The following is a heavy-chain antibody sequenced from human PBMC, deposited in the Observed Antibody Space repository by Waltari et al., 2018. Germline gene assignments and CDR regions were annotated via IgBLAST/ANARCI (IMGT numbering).Heavy chain of an antibody. CDR1: GYTFTNYD. CDR2: MNPNSGNT. D-gene: IGHD5-12*01. Sequence: QVQLVQSGAEVKKPGASVKVSCTASGYTFTNYDINWVRQATGQGLEWMGWMNPNSGNTGYAQKFQGRVTMTSNTSINTAYMELSTLRSEDTAVYYCARGTRRGYSGYDYWFDPWGQGTLVTVSS. J-gene: IGHJ5*02. CDR3: ARGTRRGYSGYDYWFDP. V-gene: IGHV1-8*01.